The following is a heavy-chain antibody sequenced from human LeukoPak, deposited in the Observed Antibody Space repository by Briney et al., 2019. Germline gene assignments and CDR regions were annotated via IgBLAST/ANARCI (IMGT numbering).Heavy chain of an antibody. V-gene: IGHV3-11*04. CDR3: ARVFTICGVVIGFDP. CDR1: GFTSSDYY. CDR2: IGSSGGTI. Sequence: GGSLRLCCAASGFTSSDYYMSWIRQAPGKGLDWDSYIGSSGGTIYYADSLKGRFTISRDNAKNSLYLQMNSLRAEDTAVYYCARVFTICGVVIGFDPWGQGTLVTVSS. D-gene: IGHD3-3*01. J-gene: IGHJ5*02.